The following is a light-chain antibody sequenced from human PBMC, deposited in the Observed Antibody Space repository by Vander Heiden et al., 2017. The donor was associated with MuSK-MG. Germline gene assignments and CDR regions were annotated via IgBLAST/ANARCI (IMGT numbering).Light chain of an antibody. J-gene: IGLJ2*01. CDR3: QAWDSSTVV. CDR2: QDN. Sequence: SYELTQPPSVSVSPGQTASITCSGDKLGDKYACWYQQKPGQSPVLVIYQDNKRASASPDRFSGSNSGNTATLTIGGTQARDDDDYYCQAWDSSTVVFGGGTKLTVL. V-gene: IGLV3-1*01. CDR1: KLGDKY.